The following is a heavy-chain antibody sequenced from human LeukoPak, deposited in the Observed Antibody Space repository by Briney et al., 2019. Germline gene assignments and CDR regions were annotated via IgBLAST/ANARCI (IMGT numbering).Heavy chain of an antibody. CDR1: GFTFSSYW. CDR2: IKQDGSEK. CDR3: ARDYVWGSYRTFDY. Sequence: GGSLRLSCAASGFTFSSYWMNWVRQAPGKGLEWVANIKQDGSEKYYVDSVKGRFTISRDNAKNSLYLQMNSLRAEDTAVYYCARDYVWGSYRTFDYWGQGTLVTVSS. D-gene: IGHD3-16*02. V-gene: IGHV3-7*01. J-gene: IGHJ4*02.